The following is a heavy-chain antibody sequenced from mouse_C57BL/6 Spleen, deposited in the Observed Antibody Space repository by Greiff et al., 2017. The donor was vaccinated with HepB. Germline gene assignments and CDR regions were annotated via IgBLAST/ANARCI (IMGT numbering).Heavy chain of an antibody. Sequence: QVHVKQPGAELVKPGASVKLSCKASGYTFTSYWMHWVKQRPGQGLEWIGMIHPNSGSTNYNEKFKSKATLTVDKSSSTAYMQLSSLTSEDSAVYYCARGGGMGFDYWGQGTTLTVSS. CDR1: GYTFTSYW. CDR3: ARGGGMGFDY. J-gene: IGHJ2*01. V-gene: IGHV1-64*01. D-gene: IGHD2-3*01. CDR2: IHPNSGST.